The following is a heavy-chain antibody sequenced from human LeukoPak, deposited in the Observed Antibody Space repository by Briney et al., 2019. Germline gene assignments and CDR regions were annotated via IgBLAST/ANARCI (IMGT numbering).Heavy chain of an antibody. D-gene: IGHD4-17*01. CDR2: LYSGAST. Sequence: SETLSLTCTVSGGSITTYYWSWIRQAPGKGLEWIGYLYSGASTNYNPSLKSRVSISLDRSKNQVSLKLTSVTPADTAVYHCARLAGGDYGDYEFADYWGRGILVTVSS. CDR1: GGSITTYY. J-gene: IGHJ4*02. CDR3: ARLAGGDYGDYEFADY. V-gene: IGHV4-59*12.